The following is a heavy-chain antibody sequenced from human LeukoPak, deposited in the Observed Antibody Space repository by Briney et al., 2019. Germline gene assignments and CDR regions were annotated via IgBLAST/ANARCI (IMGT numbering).Heavy chain of an antibody. Sequence: GASVKVSCKASGYTFTGHYMHWVRQAPGQGLEWMGRINPNSDGTNYAQKFQGRVTMTRDTSIATAYMELSSLRSEDTAVYYCARGPGRGYCSSTSCYTGGWFDPWGQGTLVTVSS. V-gene: IGHV1-2*06. CDR1: GYTFTGHY. CDR3: ARGPGRGYCSSTSCYTGGWFDP. D-gene: IGHD2-2*02. J-gene: IGHJ5*02. CDR2: INPNSDGT.